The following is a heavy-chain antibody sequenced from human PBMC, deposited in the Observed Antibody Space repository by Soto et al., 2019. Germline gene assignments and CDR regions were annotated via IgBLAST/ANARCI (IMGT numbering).Heavy chain of an antibody. Sequence: LSLTCAISWDSFSSNSAAWNWIRQSPSRGLEWLGRTYYRSKWYYDYAVSVKSRISINPDTSKNQFSLHLNSVTPEDTALYFCARERACGVGANSLFDYWGQGALVTVSS. D-gene: IGHD1-26*01. CDR2: TYYRSKWYY. CDR3: ARERACGVGANSLFDY. CDR1: WDSFSSNSAA. J-gene: IGHJ4*02. V-gene: IGHV6-1*01.